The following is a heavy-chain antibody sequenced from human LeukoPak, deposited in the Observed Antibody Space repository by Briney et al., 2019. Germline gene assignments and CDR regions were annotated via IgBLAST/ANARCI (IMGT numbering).Heavy chain of an antibody. D-gene: IGHD1-1*01. CDR3: ARRGRGYS. Sequence: PSETLSLTCAVYGGSFSGFYWSWIRQPPGKGLEWIGEINHSGSTNYNPSLKSRVTISVDTSKNQFSLKLSSVTAADTAVYYCARRGRGYSWGQGTLVTVSS. V-gene: IGHV4-34*01. CDR2: INHSGST. J-gene: IGHJ4*02. CDR1: GGSFSGFY.